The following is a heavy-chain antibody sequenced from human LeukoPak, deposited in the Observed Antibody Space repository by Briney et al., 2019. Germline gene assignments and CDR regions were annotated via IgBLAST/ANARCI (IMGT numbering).Heavy chain of an antibody. V-gene: IGHV3-15*01. J-gene: IGHJ4*02. CDR1: GFTFSKAW. CDR3: ANRGHYDFWSGYPMPFDY. Sequence: GGSPRLSCAASGFTFSKAWMSWVRQATGKGLEWLGRIKSNADGGTTDYAAPVQARITISRDDSQNTLYLQLDSLKAEDTAVYYCANRGHYDFWSGYPMPFDYWGQGTLVTVSS. D-gene: IGHD3-3*01. CDR2: IKSNADGGTT.